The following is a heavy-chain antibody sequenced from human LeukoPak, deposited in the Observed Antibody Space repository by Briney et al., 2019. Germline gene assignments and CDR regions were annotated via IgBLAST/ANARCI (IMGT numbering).Heavy chain of an antibody. CDR3: ASSPRGTVTTFRA. D-gene: IGHD4-17*01. J-gene: IGHJ4*02. V-gene: IGHV4-59*08. Sequence: SETLSLTCTVSGGSISSYYWSWIRQPPRKGLGWIWYIYFSGSTNYNPSLRRRVTISVDTSKNQFPLKLSSVTAADTAVYSCASSPRGTVTTFRAWGQGTLVTVSS. CDR1: GGSISSYY. CDR2: IYFSGST.